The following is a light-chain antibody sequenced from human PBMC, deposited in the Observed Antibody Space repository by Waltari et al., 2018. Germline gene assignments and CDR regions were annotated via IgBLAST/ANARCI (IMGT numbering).Light chain of an antibody. CDR3: QSYDSSLSGWV. J-gene: IGLJ3*02. CDR2: GNN. Sequence: QSVLTQPPSVSGAPGPRVTISCTGSSSNNGAGYDVHWYQQLPGTAPKLLIYGNNNRPSGVPDRFSGSKSGTSASLAITGLQAEDEADYYCQSYDSSLSGWVFGGGTKLTVL. CDR1: SSNNGAGYD. V-gene: IGLV1-40*01.